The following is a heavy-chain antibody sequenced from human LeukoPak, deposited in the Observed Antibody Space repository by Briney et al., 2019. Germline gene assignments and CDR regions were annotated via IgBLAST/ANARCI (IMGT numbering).Heavy chain of an antibody. CDR1: GFTFSSYW. Sequence: GGSLRLSCAASGFTFSSYWMHWVRQAPGKGLVWVSRINSDGSSTSYADSVKGRFTISRDNSKNTLYLQMNSLRAEDTAVYYCAKNRGFWSGYSHLRYYYMDVWGKGTTVTVSS. V-gene: IGHV3-74*01. CDR2: INSDGSST. CDR3: AKNRGFWSGYSHLRYYYMDV. D-gene: IGHD3-3*01. J-gene: IGHJ6*03.